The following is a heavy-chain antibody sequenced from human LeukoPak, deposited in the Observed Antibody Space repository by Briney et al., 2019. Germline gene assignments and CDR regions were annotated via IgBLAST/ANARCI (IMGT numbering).Heavy chain of an antibody. Sequence: GASVKVPCKASGYTFSGHYMHWVRQAPGQGLEWMGWISPNGADTDYAQRFQGRVTMTRDTSISTAYMELRRLRSDDTAVYYCARAAIAVAGDYHYHYMDVWGKGTTVTVSS. J-gene: IGHJ6*03. CDR2: ISPNGADT. V-gene: IGHV1-2*02. D-gene: IGHD6-19*01. CDR1: GYTFSGHY. CDR3: ARAAIAVAGDYHYHYMDV.